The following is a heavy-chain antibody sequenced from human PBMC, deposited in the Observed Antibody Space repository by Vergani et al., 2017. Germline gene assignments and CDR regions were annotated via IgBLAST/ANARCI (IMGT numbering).Heavy chain of an antibody. J-gene: IGHJ3*02. CDR2: IIPIFGTA. Sequence: QVQLVQSGAEVKKPGSSVKVSCKASGGTFSSYAISWVRQAPGQGLEWMGRIIPIFGTANYAHKFQGRVTITADESTSTAYMELSSLRSEDTAVYYCARDMDWNDLNDAFDIWGQGTMVTVSS. CDR1: GGTFSSYA. CDR3: ARDMDWNDLNDAFDI. V-gene: IGHV1-69*18. D-gene: IGHD1-1*01.